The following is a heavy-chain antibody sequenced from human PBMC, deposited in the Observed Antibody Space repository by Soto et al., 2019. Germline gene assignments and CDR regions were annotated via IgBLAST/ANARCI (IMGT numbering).Heavy chain of an antibody. V-gene: IGHV3-30-3*01. CDR3: ARIPMMSRAFDI. J-gene: IGHJ3*02. Sequence: QVQLVESGGGVVQPGRSLRLSCAASGFTFSSYAMHWVRQAPGKGLEWVAVISYDGSNKYYADSVKGRFTIYRDNSKNTLYLQMNSLRAEDTAVYYCARIPMMSRAFDIWGQGTMVTVSS. CDR2: ISYDGSNK. CDR1: GFTFSSYA. D-gene: IGHD2-2*01.